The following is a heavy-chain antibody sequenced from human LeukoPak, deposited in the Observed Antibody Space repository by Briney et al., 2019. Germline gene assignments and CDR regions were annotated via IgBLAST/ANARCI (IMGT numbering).Heavy chain of an antibody. CDR2: NSVHNGNT. CDR1: GYTFTSYG. J-gene: IGHJ2*01. V-gene: IGHV1-18*01. Sequence: ASVKVSCKASGYTFTSYGIGWVRHGPGRGLEWMGWNSVHNGNTNYAQQLQDRVTMTTDTSTSTAYMELRSLRSDDTAVYYCARDGYFDLWGRGTLVTVSS. CDR3: ARDGYFDL.